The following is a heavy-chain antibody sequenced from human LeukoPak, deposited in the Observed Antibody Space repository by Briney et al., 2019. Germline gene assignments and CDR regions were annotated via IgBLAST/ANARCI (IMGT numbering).Heavy chain of an antibody. V-gene: IGHV3-30-3*01. D-gene: IGHD3-10*01. CDR2: ISSDGSTE. J-gene: IGHJ4*02. Sequence: PGRSLRLSCAASGFSFRTYAIHWVRQAPGKGLEWVALISSDGSTEYYADSVKGRFTISRDNSKNTLSLQMNTLRAEDTAIYYCARPTLEYYYGLGSFDYWGQGTLVTVSS. CDR1: GFSFRTYA. CDR3: ARPTLEYYYGLGSFDY.